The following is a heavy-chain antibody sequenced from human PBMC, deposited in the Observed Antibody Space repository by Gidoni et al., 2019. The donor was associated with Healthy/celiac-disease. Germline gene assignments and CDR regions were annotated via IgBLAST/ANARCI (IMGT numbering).Heavy chain of an antibody. J-gene: IGHJ4*02. D-gene: IGHD3-22*01. Sequence: QVQLPASAPGLVKPSQTLSPTCTVSGGPISSGGYYWSWIRQHPGKGLEWIGYIYDSGSTYYNPSLKSRVTISVDTSKNQFSLKLSSVTAADTAVYYCASAYDSSGYYDYWGQGTLVTVSS. CDR1: GGPISSGGYY. CDR3: ASAYDSSGYYDY. V-gene: IGHV4-31*03. CDR2: IYDSGST.